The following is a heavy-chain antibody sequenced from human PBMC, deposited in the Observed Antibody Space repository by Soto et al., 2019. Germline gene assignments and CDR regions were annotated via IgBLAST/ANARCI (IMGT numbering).Heavy chain of an antibody. CDR2: IYYSGST. V-gene: IGHV4-59*01. D-gene: IGHD3-3*01. CDR3: ARGPYDSPSIYYYYYGMDA. CDR1: GGSISSYY. J-gene: IGHJ6*02. Sequence: NPSETLSLTCTVSGGSISSYYWSWIRQPPGKGLEWIGYIYYSGSTNYNPSLKSRVTISVDTPKNQFSLKLSSVTAADTAVYYCARGPYDSPSIYYYYYGMDAWSQGTTVTVSS.